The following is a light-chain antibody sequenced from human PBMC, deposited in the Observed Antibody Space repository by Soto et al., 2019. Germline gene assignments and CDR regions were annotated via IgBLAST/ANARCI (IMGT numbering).Light chain of an antibody. Sequence: EIVLTQSPGTLSLSPGERATISCRASQSVSNNYLAWYQQKPGQAPRLLIYAASNSARGIPDRFGGSGSGTDFTLTVSRLDPEDLAVYYCQQYGSAPWTFGQGTKVEI. CDR1: QSVSNNY. V-gene: IGKV3-20*01. CDR2: AAS. J-gene: IGKJ1*01. CDR3: QQYGSAPWT.